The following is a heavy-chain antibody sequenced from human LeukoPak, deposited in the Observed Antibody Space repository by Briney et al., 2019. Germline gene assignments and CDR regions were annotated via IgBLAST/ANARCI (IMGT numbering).Heavy chain of an antibody. Sequence: SETLSLTRAFYGGFFSGYYWSWIRQSPGKGLEWIGEINHSGSTNYNPSLKSRVTISVDTSKNQFSLKLSSVTAADTAVYYCAREPDVWGQGTLVTVSS. CDR3: AREPDV. CDR1: GGFFSGYY. J-gene: IGHJ4*02. D-gene: IGHD1-14*01. CDR2: INHSGST. V-gene: IGHV4-34*01.